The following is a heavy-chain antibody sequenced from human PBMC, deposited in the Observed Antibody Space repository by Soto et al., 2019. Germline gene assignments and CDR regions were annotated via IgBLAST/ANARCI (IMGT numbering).Heavy chain of an antibody. Sequence: ASVKVSCKASGYTFTSYYMHWVRQAPGQGLEWMGIINPSGGSTSYAQKFQGRVTISRDNAKNSLYLQMNSLRAEDTAVYYCARDLAARRRPYYYGMDVWGQGTTVTVSS. V-gene: IGHV1-46*01. J-gene: IGHJ6*02. CDR3: ARDLAARRRPYYYGMDV. D-gene: IGHD6-6*01. CDR2: INPSGGST. CDR1: GYTFTSYY.